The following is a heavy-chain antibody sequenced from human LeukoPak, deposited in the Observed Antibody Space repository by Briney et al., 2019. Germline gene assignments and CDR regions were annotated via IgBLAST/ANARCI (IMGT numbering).Heavy chain of an antibody. V-gene: IGHV3-33*01. CDR2: IWRGGNYK. CDR3: VLDPPDSGWAFWS. J-gene: IGHJ5*02. Sequence: HAGGSLRLSCSASGFDFRMHAMHWVRQAPGKGLEWVAMIWRGGNYKFYVDSVQGRCAISRDDSSNMLYLHMDSLRADDTGVYYCVLDPPDSGWAFWSWGQGAQVSVSS. CDR1: GFDFRMHA. D-gene: IGHD6-19*01.